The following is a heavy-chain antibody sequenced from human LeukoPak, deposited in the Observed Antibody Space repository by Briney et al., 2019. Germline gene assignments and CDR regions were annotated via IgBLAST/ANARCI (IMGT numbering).Heavy chain of an antibody. V-gene: IGHV3-21*01. CDR3: ARGPLNWFDP. CDR1: GFTFSSYS. Sequence: GGSLRLSCAASGFTFSSYSMNWVRQAPGKGLEWVSSISSSSSYIYYADSVKGRFTVSRDNAKNSLYLQMNSLRAEDTAVYYCARGPLNWFDPWGQGTLVTVSS. J-gene: IGHJ5*02. CDR2: ISSSSSYI.